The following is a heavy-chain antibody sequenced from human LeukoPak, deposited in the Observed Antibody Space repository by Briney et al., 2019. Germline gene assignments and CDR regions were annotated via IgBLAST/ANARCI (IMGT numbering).Heavy chain of an antibody. D-gene: IGHD6-19*01. CDR3: ARGGPGYSSFL. CDR2: IDHSGST. J-gene: IGHJ4*02. V-gene: IGHV4-34*01. CDR1: GFSFSGYY. Sequence: SETLSLTCAVYGFSFSGYYWSWIRQPPGKGLEYIGEIDHSGSTNYNPSIKSRVTISADTSKNQFSLILRSVTAADTAVYYCARGGPGYSSFLWGQGTRVSVSS.